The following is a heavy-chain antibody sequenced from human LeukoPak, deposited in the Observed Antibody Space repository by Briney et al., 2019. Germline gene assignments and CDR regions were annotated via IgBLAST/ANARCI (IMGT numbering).Heavy chain of an antibody. CDR1: GGSISSYY. J-gene: IGHJ4*01. CDR2: IYYSGST. D-gene: IGHD4-11*01. Sequence: SETLSLTCTVSGGSISSYYWSWIRQPPGKGLEWIGYIYYSGSTNYNPSLKSRVTISVDTSKNQFSLKLSSVTAADTAVYYCARVGHDYSNYVFDYWGQGTLVTVSS. CDR3: ARVGHDYSNYVFDY. V-gene: IGHV4-59*01.